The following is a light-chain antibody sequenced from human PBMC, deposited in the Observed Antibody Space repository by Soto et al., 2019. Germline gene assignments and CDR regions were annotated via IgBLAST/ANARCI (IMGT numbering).Light chain of an antibody. J-gene: IGKJ4*01. V-gene: IGKV3-20*01. CDR1: QSVSSR. CDR2: GAS. Sequence: EIVLTQSPGTLSLSPGERATLSCGASQSVSSRLAWYEQKPGQAPRLLISGASSRATGIPDRFSGSGSATNFTLTISRLHPDDFAVYYCQHYGTSLTFGGGTKVDIK. CDR3: QHYGTSLT.